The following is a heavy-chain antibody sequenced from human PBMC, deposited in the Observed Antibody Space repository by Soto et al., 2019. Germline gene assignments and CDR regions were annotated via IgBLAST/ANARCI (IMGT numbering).Heavy chain of an antibody. V-gene: IGHV6-1*01. CDR2: TYYRSKWYN. J-gene: IGHJ6*02. Sequence: SQTLSLTCAISGDSVSSNSAAWNWIRQSPSRGLEWLGRTYYRSKWYNDYAVSVKSRITITPDTSKNQFSLQLNSVTPEDPAVYYCARDRDIVVVPAAIRSNYYYYGMDVWGQGTTVSLSS. D-gene: IGHD2-2*02. CDR1: GDSVSSNSAA. CDR3: ARDRDIVVVPAAIRSNYYYYGMDV.